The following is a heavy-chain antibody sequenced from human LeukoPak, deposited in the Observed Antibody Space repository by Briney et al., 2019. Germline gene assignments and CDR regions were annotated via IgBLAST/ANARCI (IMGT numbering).Heavy chain of an antibody. D-gene: IGHD6-13*01. V-gene: IGHV3-20*04. CDR1: GFIFDDYG. J-gene: IGHJ4*02. CDR3: ARVYLSQQLVPGLDY. Sequence: RSGGSLRLSCAASGFIFDDYGMSWVRQAPGKGLEWVSGINWNGSITVYADSVKGRFTISRDNAKNSLYLQMNSLRAEDTALYYCARVYLSQQLVPGLDYWGQGTLVTVSS. CDR2: INWNGSIT.